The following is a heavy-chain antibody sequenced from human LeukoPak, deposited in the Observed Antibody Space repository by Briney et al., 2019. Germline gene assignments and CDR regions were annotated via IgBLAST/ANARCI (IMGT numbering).Heavy chain of an antibody. Sequence: SQTLSLTCAISGDSVSSNSAAWNWIRQSPSRGLEWLGRTYYRSKWYNDYAVSVKSRITINPDTSKNQFSLQLNSVTPEDTAVYYCARYTGITMIVVVINAFDIWGQGTMVTVSS. CDR2: TYYRSKWYN. J-gene: IGHJ3*02. CDR3: ARYTGITMIVVVINAFDI. V-gene: IGHV6-1*01. CDR1: GDSVSSNSAA. D-gene: IGHD3-22*01.